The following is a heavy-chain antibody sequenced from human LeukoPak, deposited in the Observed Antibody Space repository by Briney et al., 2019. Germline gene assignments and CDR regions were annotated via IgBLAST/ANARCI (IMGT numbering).Heavy chain of an antibody. V-gene: IGHV1-18*04. Sequence: ASVKVSCKASGYTFTSYGISWVRQAPGQGLEWMGWISAYNGNTNYAQKPQGRVTMTTDTSTSTAYMELRSLRSDDTAVYYCARDPSSGWYTRPDYWGQGTLVTVSS. J-gene: IGHJ4*02. CDR3: ARDPSSGWYTRPDY. CDR2: ISAYNGNT. D-gene: IGHD6-19*01. CDR1: GYTFTSYG.